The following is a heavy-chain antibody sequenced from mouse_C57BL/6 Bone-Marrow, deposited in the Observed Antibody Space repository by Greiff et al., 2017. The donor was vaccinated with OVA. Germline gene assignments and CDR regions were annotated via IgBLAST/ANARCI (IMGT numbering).Heavy chain of an antibody. CDR1: GYTFTSYW. D-gene: IGHD2-1*01. V-gene: IGHV1-64*01. CDR3: ARRGNSAWFAY. J-gene: IGHJ3*01. Sequence: QVQLQQPGAELVKPGASVKLSCKASGYTFTSYWMHWVKQRPGQGLEWIGMIHPNSGSTNYHEKFKSKATLTVDKSSSTAYLQLSSLTSEDSAVDYGARRGNSAWFAYWGQGTLVTVSA. CDR2: IHPNSGST.